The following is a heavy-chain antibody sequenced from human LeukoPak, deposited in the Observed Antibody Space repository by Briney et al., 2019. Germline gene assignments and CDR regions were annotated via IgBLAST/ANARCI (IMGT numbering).Heavy chain of an antibody. Sequence: GGSLRLSCAASEFSVGSNYMSWVRQAPGKGLEWVSSISTSSSYIYYADSVKGRFTISRDNAKNSLYLQMNSLRAEDAAVYYCARSPIYCGGDCYFDYWGQGTLVTVSS. CDR2: ISTSSSYI. CDR1: EFSVGSNY. J-gene: IGHJ4*02. V-gene: IGHV3-21*01. CDR3: ARSPIYCGGDCYFDY. D-gene: IGHD2-21*02.